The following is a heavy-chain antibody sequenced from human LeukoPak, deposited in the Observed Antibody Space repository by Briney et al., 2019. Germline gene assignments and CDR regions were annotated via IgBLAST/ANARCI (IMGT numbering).Heavy chain of an antibody. J-gene: IGHJ6*02. CDR3: AAAVDYVEGYYYGMDV. V-gene: IGHV3-11*01. CDR1: GFTFSDYY. Sequence: SLRLSCAASGFTFSDYYMSWIRQAPGKGLEWVSYISSSGSTIYYADSVKGRFTISRDNAKNSLYLQMNSLRAEDTAVYYCAAAVDYVEGYYYGMDVWGQETTVTVSS. CDR2: ISSSGSTI. D-gene: IGHD4-17*01.